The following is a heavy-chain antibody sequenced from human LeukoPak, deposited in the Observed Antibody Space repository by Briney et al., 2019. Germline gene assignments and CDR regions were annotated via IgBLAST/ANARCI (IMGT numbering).Heavy chain of an antibody. D-gene: IGHD5-18*01. CDR2: IYYSGST. Sequence: SETLSLTSTVSGGSISSYYWSWIRQPPGKGLEWIGYIYYSGSTNYNPSLKSRVTISVDTSKNQFSLKLSSVTAADTAVYYCARGPGYSYGHDYWGQGTLVTVSS. CDR1: GGSISSYY. J-gene: IGHJ4*02. V-gene: IGHV4-59*01. CDR3: ARGPGYSYGHDY.